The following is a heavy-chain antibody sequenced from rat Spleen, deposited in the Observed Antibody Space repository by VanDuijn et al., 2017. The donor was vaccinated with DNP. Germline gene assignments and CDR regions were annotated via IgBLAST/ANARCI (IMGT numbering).Heavy chain of an antibody. Sequence: ELQLQESGPGLVKPSQPLSLPCSVTGYSITSNYWGWIRQFPGNKMEYIGHISYSGSTNYNPSLKSRISITRDTSKNHFFLHLNSVTTEDTATYYCARWTRYFDYWGQGVMVTVSS. CDR2: ISYSGST. J-gene: IGHJ2*01. CDR1: GYSITSNY. V-gene: IGHV3-1*01. D-gene: IGHD1-7*01. CDR3: ARWTRYFDY.